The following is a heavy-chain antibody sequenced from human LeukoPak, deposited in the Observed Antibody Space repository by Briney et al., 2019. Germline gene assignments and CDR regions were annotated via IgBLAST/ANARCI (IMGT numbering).Heavy chain of an antibody. CDR2: TYYTSRWNN. D-gene: IGHD6-19*01. CDR3: ARGFFASGWAS. Sequence: SQTLSLTCAISGDSVTNKNAAWNWIRQSPSRGLEWLGRTYYTSRWNNEYAESVKSRITISPDTSKNQFSLQINSVTPEDTAVYYCARGFFASGWASWGQGTLVTLST. J-gene: IGHJ5*02. V-gene: IGHV6-1*01. CDR1: GDSVTNKNAA.